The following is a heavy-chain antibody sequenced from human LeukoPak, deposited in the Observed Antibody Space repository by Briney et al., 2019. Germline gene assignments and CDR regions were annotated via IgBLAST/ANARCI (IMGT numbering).Heavy chain of an antibody. V-gene: IGHV3-49*04. CDR2: IRSKAYGGTT. Sequence: PGGSLRLSCTASGFTFGDYAMSWVRQAPGKGLEWVGFIRSKAYGGTTEYAASVKGRFTISRDDSKSIAYLQMNSLKTEDTAVYYCTRVVEGLRYFDWLLYKSYFDYWGQGTLVTVSS. D-gene: IGHD3-9*01. J-gene: IGHJ4*02. CDR1: GFTFGDYA. CDR3: TRVVEGLRYFDWLLYKSYFDY.